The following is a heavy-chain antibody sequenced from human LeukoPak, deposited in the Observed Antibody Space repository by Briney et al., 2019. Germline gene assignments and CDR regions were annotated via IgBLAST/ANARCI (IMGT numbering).Heavy chain of an antibody. CDR3: ARGRGAFDI. V-gene: IGHV4-34*01. D-gene: IGHD3-10*01. CDR1: GGSFSGYY. J-gene: IGHJ3*02. CDR2: INHSGST. Sequence: SETLSLTCAVYGGSFSGYYWSWIRQPPGKGLEWIGEINHSGSTNYNPSLKSRVTISVDTSKNQFSLKLSSVTAADTAVYYCARGRGAFDIWAKGQWSPSLQ.